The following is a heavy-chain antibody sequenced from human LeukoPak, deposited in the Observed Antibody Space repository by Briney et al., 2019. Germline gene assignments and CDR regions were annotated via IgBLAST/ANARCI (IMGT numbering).Heavy chain of an antibody. Sequence: SETLSLTYTVSGGSINTPNYWGWIPQTPGKGMGWIGNIFYIGGTYYSPSLTSRVTISLDTSRNQFSLKLNSVTAADTAVYYCAKSNGYGLVDIWGQGTMVTVSS. CDR2: IFYIGGT. D-gene: IGHD3-10*01. CDR1: GGSINTPNY. J-gene: IGHJ3*02. V-gene: IGHV4-39*07. CDR3: AKSNGYGLVDI.